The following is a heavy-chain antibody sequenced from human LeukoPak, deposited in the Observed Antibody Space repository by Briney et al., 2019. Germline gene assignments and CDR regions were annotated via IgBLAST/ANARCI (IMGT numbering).Heavy chain of an antibody. D-gene: IGHD6-6*01. CDR3: ARSYGYSSSSWDAFDI. V-gene: IGHV4-39*07. CDR1: GGSISSSSYY. Sequence: PSETLSLTYTVSGGSISSSSYYWGWIRQPPGKGLEWIGSIYYSGSTYYNPSLKSRVTISVDTSKNQFSLKLSSVTAADTAVYYCARSYGYSSSSWDAFDIWGQGTMVTVSS. J-gene: IGHJ3*02. CDR2: IYYSGST.